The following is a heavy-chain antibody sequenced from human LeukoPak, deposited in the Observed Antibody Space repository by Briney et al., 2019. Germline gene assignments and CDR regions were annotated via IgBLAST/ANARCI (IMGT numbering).Heavy chain of an antibody. V-gene: IGHV1-2*02. CDR1: GYTFTGYY. Sequence: ASVKVSCKASGYTFTGYYMHWVRQAPGQGLEWMGWINPNSGGTNYAQKFQGRVTMTRDTSISTAYMDLTSLISDDTAVYYCARGXSGYSYGDYWGQGTLVTVSS. CDR2: INPNSGGT. J-gene: IGHJ4*02. CDR3: ARGXSGYSYGDY. D-gene: IGHD5-18*01.